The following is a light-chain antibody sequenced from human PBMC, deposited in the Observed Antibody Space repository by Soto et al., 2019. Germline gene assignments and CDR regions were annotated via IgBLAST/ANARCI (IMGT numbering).Light chain of an antibody. CDR3: SSYTGATTYV. J-gene: IGLJ1*01. CDR1: SSDVGAYNY. V-gene: IGLV2-14*01. CDR2: DVS. Sequence: LTQPASVSGSPGQSITISCTGTSSDVGAYNYDSWYQQYPGEAPNVIIYDVSHRPAGVSNRFSGSKSGNTASLTIPGPKPRDEVDCYCSSYTGATTYVFGTGTKVTVL.